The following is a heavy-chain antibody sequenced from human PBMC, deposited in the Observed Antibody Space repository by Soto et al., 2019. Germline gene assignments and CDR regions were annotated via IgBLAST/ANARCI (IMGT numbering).Heavy chain of an antibody. Sequence: TLSLTCTVSGGSISSSSYYWGWIRQPPGKGLEWIGSIYYSGSTYYNPSLKSRVTISVDTSKNQFSLKLSSVTAADTAVYYCARQARTTVVTPAAFDYWGQGTLVTVSS. CDR3: ARQARTTVVTPAAFDY. V-gene: IGHV4-39*01. CDR1: GGSISSSSYY. J-gene: IGHJ4*02. D-gene: IGHD4-17*01. CDR2: IYYSGST.